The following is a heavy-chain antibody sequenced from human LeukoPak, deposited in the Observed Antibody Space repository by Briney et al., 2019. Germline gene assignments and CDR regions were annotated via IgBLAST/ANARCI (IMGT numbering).Heavy chain of an antibody. CDR3: ARWVTASSIDY. CDR2: IYYRGST. V-gene: IGHV4-59*08. Sequence: SETLSLTRTVSGGSISSYYWSWIRQPPGKGLEWIGYIYYRGSTNYNASLKSRVTISVDTSKNQFSLKLRSVTAADTAVYYCARWVTASSIDYWGQGTLVTVSS. CDR1: GGSISSYY. D-gene: IGHD4-23*01. J-gene: IGHJ4*02.